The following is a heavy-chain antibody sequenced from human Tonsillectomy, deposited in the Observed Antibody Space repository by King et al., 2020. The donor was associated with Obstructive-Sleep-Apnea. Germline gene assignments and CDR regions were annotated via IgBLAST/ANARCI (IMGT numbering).Heavy chain of an antibody. J-gene: IGHJ4*02. D-gene: IGHD3-10*01. CDR3: ARDIRVTMVRGVIRGFDY. CDR2: TYYRSKWYN. Sequence: HVQLQQSGPGLVKPSQTLSLTCAISGDSVSSNSAAWNWIRQSPSRGLEWLGRTYYRSKWYNDYAVSVKSRITINPDTSKNQFSLQLNSVTPEDTAVYYCARDIRVTMVRGVIRGFDYWGQGTLVTVSS. CDR1: GDSVSSNSAA. V-gene: IGHV6-1*01.